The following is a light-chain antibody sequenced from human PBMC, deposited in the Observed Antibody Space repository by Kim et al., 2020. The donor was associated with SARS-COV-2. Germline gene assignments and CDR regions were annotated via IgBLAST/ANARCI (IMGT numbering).Light chain of an antibody. CDR1: NSNIGTDT. J-gene: IGLJ2*01. CDR2: SND. CDR3: AAWDASLSSPV. Sequence: QPVLTQPPSASGTPGQRVTISCSGSNSNIGTDTVNWYQQFAGAAPRLLIYSNDQRPSGVPGRFSGSNSGTSASLAISGLQSEDEAVYYCAAWDASLSSPVFGRGTQLTVL. V-gene: IGLV1-44*01.